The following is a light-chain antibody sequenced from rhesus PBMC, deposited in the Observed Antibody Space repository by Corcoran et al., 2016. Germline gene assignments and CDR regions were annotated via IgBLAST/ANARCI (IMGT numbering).Light chain of an antibody. J-gene: IGKJ4*01. CDR3: PQSSDWPPLT. CDR1: QSASSS. Sequence: EIVLTQSPGTLSLSPGERATLPCRASQSASSSLAWYQQKPGPTPRPLIFDASSRATGIPDRFSGSGSGADFTLTISSLGPVDVGVYYWPQSSDWPPLTFGGGTKVELK. V-gene: IGKV3-35*01. CDR2: DAS.